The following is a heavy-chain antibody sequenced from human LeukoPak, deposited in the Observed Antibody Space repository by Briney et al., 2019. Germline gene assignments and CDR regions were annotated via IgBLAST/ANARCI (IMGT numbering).Heavy chain of an antibody. CDR1: GFSFSTYE. Sequence: GGSLRLSCAASGFSFSTYEMNWVRQAPGKGLEWVSYISSSGSPIYYADSVKGRFTISRDNAKNSLYLQMNSLRAEDTAVYYSARLGWSAAPNAWGQGTLVTVSS. CDR3: ARLGWSAAPNA. V-gene: IGHV3-48*03. J-gene: IGHJ5*02. D-gene: IGHD3-3*01. CDR2: ISSSGSPI.